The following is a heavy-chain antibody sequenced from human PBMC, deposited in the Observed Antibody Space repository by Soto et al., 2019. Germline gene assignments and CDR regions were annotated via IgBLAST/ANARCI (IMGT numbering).Heavy chain of an antibody. V-gene: IGHV4-61*01. J-gene: IGHJ4*02. D-gene: IGHD2-21*01. CDR3: ARRNSRGLVDL. Sequence: LVPLTLTCAFSGYSVISRPNYWSWIRQPPGRGPEWIGYVFGIQTTNTNPSLRGRVTITKDTSKNEFSLRLTSVTTADTAVYYCARRNSRGLVDLWGPGILVTV. CDR1: GYSVISRPNY. CDR2: VFGIQTT.